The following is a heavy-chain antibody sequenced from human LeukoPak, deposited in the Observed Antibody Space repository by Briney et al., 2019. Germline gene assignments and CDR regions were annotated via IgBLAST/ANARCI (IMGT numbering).Heavy chain of an antibody. Sequence: PSETLSLTCTVSGGSVSSGSYYWSWIRQPPGKGLEWIGYIYYSGSTNYNPSLMSRVTISVDTSKNQFSLKLSSVTAADTAVYYCARLRTTYYGYYYGMDVWGQGTTVTVSS. D-gene: IGHD2/OR15-2a*01. V-gene: IGHV4-61*01. CDR1: GGSVSSGSYY. J-gene: IGHJ6*02. CDR3: ARLRTTYYGYYYGMDV. CDR2: IYYSGST.